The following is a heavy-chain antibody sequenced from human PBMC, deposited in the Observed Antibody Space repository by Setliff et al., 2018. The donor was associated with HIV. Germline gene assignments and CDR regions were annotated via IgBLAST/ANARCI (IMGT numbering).Heavy chain of an antibody. J-gene: IGHJ6*02. CDR2: IYTSGTT. D-gene: IGHD2-2*01. CDR1: GVSISGHF. V-gene: IGHV4-4*09. CDR3: ARRGSTRYCRSTSCYDLDYGMDV. Sequence: SETLSLTCFVSGVSISGHFWGWIRQPPGKGLEWIGYIYTSGTTEYNPSLDSRVTISVDTSRDQFSLNLRSVTAADTAVYYCARRGSTRYCRSTSCYDLDYGMDVWGQGTTVTVSS.